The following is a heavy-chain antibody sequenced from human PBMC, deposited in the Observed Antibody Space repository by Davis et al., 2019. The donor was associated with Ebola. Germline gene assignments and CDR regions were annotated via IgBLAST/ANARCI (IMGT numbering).Heavy chain of an antibody. J-gene: IGHJ6*04. CDR1: GFTFSSYS. CDR2: IYSGGST. V-gene: IGHV3-66*01. Sequence: PGGSLRLSCAASGFTFSSYSMNWVRQAPGKGLEWVSVIYSGGSTYYADSVKGRFTISRDNSKNTLYLQMNSLRAEDTAVYYCAREYYYDSSGYYPSYYYYGMDVWGKGTTVTVSS. CDR3: AREYYYDSSGYYPSYYYYGMDV. D-gene: IGHD3-22*01.